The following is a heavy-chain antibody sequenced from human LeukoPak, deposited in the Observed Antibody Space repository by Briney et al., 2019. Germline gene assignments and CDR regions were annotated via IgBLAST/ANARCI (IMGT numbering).Heavy chain of an antibody. J-gene: IGHJ4*02. CDR2: IYYSGST. CDR1: GGSISSSSYY. V-gene: IGHV4-39*07. D-gene: IGHD1-26*01. Sequence: PSETLSLTCTVSGGSISSSSYYWGWIRQPPGKGLEWIGSIYYSGSTYYNPSHKSRVTISVDTSKNQFSLKLSSVTAADTAVYYCARDWGELLNYWGQGTLVTVSS. CDR3: ARDWGELLNY.